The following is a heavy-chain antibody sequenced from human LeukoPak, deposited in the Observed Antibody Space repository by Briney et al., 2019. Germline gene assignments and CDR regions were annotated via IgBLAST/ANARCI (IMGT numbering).Heavy chain of an antibody. V-gene: IGHV1-69*13. CDR2: IIPIFGTA. J-gene: IGHJ3*02. CDR3: ARQDTVTNAFDI. Sequence: SVKVSCKASGGTFSSYAISWVRQAPGQGLEWMGGIIPIFGTANYAQKFQGRVTITADESTSTAYMELSSLRSEDTAVYYCARQDTVTNAFDIWGQGTMVTVSS. D-gene: IGHD4-17*01. CDR1: GGTFSSYA.